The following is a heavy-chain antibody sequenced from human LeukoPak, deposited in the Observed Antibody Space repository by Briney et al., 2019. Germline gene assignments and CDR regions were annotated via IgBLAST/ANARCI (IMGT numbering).Heavy chain of an antibody. CDR3: ARGLGRAYHYYCMDV. V-gene: IGHV3-48*03. CDR1: AFTFKTYT. D-gene: IGHD1-1*01. J-gene: IGHJ6*03. CDR2: INSGGSTV. Sequence: GGSLRLSCVASAFTFKTYTLNWVRQTPGKGLEWVSYINSGGSTVYYADSVKGRFTISRDNAKNSLYLQMNSLRAEDTAVYYCARGLGRAYHYYCMDVWGKGTMVTVSS.